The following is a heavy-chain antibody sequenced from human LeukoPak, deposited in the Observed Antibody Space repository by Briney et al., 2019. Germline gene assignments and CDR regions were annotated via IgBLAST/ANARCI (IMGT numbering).Heavy chain of an antibody. D-gene: IGHD1-1*01. CDR1: GFTFSSYA. V-gene: IGHV3-64*01. CDR3: ASLNWNGGY. Sequence: WGSLRLSCAASGFTFSSYAMHWVRQAPGKGLEYVSAISSNGGSTYYANSVKGRFTISRDNSKNTLYLQMGSLRAEDMAVYYCASLNWNGGYWGQGTLVTVSS. J-gene: IGHJ4*02. CDR2: ISSNGGST.